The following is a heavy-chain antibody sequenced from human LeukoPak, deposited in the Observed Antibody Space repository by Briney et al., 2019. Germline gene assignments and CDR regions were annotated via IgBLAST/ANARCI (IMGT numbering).Heavy chain of an antibody. J-gene: IGHJ4*02. CDR1: GFTFSNAW. V-gene: IGHV3-15*01. CDR3: TTDIYYDILTGYYTHNFDY. CDR2: IKSKTDGGTT. D-gene: IGHD3-9*01. Sequence: GGSLRLSCAASGFTFSNAWMSWVRQAPGKGLEWVGRIKSKTDGGTTDYAAPVKGRFTISRDDSKNTLYLQMNSLKTEDTAVYYCTTDIYYDILTGYYTHNFDYWGQGTLVTVSS.